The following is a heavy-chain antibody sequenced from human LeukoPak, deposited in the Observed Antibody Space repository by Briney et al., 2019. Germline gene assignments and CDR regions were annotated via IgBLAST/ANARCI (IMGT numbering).Heavy chain of an antibody. J-gene: IGHJ4*02. Sequence: ASVKVSCKASGYTFTGYYMHWVRQAPGQGLEWMGGIIPIFGTANYAQKFQGRVTITADKSTSTAYMELSSLRSEDTAVYYCARQRQLWFAIDYWGQGTLVTVSS. D-gene: IGHD5-18*01. CDR1: GYTFTGYY. CDR3: ARQRQLWFAIDY. V-gene: IGHV1-69*06. CDR2: IIPIFGTA.